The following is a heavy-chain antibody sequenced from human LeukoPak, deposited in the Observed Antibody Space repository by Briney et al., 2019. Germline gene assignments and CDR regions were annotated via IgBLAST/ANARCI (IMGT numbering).Heavy chain of an antibody. CDR3: ARAQGYYYYGMDV. CDR2: IYYSGST. CDR1: GGSISSYY. V-gene: IGHV4-59*08. Sequence: SETLSLTCTVSGGSISSYYRSWIRQPPGKGLEWIGYIYYSGSTNYNPSLKSRVTISVDTSKNQFSLKLSSVTAADTAVYYCARAQGYYYYGMDVWGQGTTVTVSS. J-gene: IGHJ6*02.